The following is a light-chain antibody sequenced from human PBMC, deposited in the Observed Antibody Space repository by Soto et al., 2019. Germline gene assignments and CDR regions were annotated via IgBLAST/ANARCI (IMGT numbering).Light chain of an antibody. CDR1: QSVSGK. V-gene: IGKV3-15*01. CDR2: AAS. J-gene: IGKJ4*01. Sequence: ETVMTQPPATLSVSPGERVTLSCRASQSVSGKVAWYQQKPGQPPSLLIYAASTRATGIPARFSGSGSGTESPLTITSMQSADFAVYYCQQYANWPPVIFGGGTKVDIK. CDR3: QQYANWPPVI.